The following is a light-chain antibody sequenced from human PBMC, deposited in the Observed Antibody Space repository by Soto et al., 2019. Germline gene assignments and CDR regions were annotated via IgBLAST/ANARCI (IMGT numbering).Light chain of an antibody. J-gene: IGLJ2*01. CDR3: QSYDSSLSVV. V-gene: IGLV1-40*01. CDR1: SSNIGAGYD. Sequence: VLTQPPSVSGAPGQRVTISCTGSSSNIGAGYDVHWYQQLPGTAPKLLIYGNSNRPSGVPDRFSGSKSGTSASLAITGLQAEDEADYYCQSYDSSLSVVFGGGTKLTVL. CDR2: GNS.